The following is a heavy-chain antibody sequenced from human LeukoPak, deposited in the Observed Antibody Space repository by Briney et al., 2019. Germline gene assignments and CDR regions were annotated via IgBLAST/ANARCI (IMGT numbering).Heavy chain of an antibody. CDR2: INPNSGGT. V-gene: IGHV1-2*02. CDR3: ARGIRTRIAAAGRGYYYYYMDV. Sequence: ASVKVSCKASGYTFTGYYMHWVRQAPGQGLEWMGWINPNSGGTNYAQKFQGRVTMTRDTSISTAYMELSRLRSDDTAVYYCARGIRTRIAAAGRGYYYYYMDVWGKGTTVTVSS. D-gene: IGHD6-13*01. CDR1: GYTFTGYY. J-gene: IGHJ6*03.